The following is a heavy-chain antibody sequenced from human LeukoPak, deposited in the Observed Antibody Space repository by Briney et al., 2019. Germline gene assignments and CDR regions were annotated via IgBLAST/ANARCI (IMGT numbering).Heavy chain of an antibody. Sequence: PGGSLRLSCAASGFTFSSFWTHWVRQAPGKGLVWVSRINEDGTITNYADSVKGRFTISRDNAKNTVDLQMNSLRAEDTAVYYCVRSLCGRYDYWGQGTLVTVSS. CDR1: GFTFSSFW. D-gene: IGHD1-26*01. CDR3: VRSLCGRYDY. J-gene: IGHJ4*02. CDR2: INEDGTIT. V-gene: IGHV3-74*01.